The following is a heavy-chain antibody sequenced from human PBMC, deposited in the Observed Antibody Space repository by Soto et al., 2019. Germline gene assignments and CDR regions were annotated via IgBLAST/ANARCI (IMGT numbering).Heavy chain of an antibody. J-gene: IGHJ5*02. CDR1: GYTFTSYG. V-gene: IGHV1-18*04. CDR2: ISAYNGNT. D-gene: IGHD3-3*01. CDR3: ARDQWSGYYVPNTAWFDP. Sequence: ASVKVSCKASGYTFTSYGIRWVRQAPGQGLEWMGWISAYNGNTNYAQKLQGRVTMTTDTSTSTAYMELRSLRSDDTAVYYCARDQWSGYYVPNTAWFDPWGQGTQVTV.